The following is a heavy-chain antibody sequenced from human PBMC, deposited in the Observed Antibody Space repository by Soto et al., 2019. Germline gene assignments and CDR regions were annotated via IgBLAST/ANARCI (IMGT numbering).Heavy chain of an antibody. V-gene: IGHV1-69*06. CDR1: GGTFSSYA. J-gene: IGHJ6*02. CDR2: IIPIFGTA. Sequence: SVNFSYQASGGTFSSYAISRVRQAPGQGLEWMGGIIPIFGTANYAQKFQGRVTITADKSTSTAYMELSSLRSEDTAVYYCASGSIAARPRDYYYGMDVWGQGPTVTVSS. D-gene: IGHD6-6*01. CDR3: ASGSIAARPRDYYYGMDV.